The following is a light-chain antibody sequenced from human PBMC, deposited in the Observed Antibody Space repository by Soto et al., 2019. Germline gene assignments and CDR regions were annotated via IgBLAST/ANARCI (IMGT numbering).Light chain of an antibody. CDR3: YSCAGENLYV. Sequence: QSALTQPASVTASPGQSITIPCTGTSSAVGSYNLVSWFQQHPGKVPKLLIYEGTKRPSGLSDRFSGSKSGTTASLTISLLQAEDDAHYYCYSCAGENLYVFGTGTKGTVL. J-gene: IGLJ1*01. CDR1: SSAVGSYNL. CDR2: EGT. V-gene: IGLV2-23*01.